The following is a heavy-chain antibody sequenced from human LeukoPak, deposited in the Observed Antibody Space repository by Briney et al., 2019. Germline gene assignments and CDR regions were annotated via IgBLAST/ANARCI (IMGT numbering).Heavy chain of an antibody. CDR1: GFTFDDYA. CDR3: AKDMRVVPAAISLDY. Sequence: GRSLRLSCATSGFTFDDYAMPWGRQAPGKGLEWVSGISWNSGSIRYADSVKGRLTISRHNAKNPLYLQMNSLRAEDTALYYCAKDMRVVPAAISLDYWGQGTLVTVS. J-gene: IGHJ4*02. CDR2: ISWNSGSI. V-gene: IGHV3-9*01. D-gene: IGHD2-2*01.